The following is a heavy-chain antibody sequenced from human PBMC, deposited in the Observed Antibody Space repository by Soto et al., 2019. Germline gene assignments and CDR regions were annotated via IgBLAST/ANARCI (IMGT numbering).Heavy chain of an antibody. CDR2: INPNGGGT. D-gene: IGHD6-19*01. J-gene: IGHJ4*02. Sequence: ASVKVSCKASEHTFTGYYLHWLRQAPGQGLEWMGWINPNGGGTIYAQKFQGRLTMTRDTSITTAYMELTRLRADDTAFYFCATSSDWSPLLDYWGQGTLVTVSS. CDR1: EHTFTGYY. V-gene: IGHV1-2*02. CDR3: ATSSDWSPLLDY.